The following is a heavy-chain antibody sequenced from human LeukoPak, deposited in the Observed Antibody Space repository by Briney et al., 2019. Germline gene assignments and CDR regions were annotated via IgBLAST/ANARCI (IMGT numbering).Heavy chain of an antibody. Sequence: ASVKVSCKVSGYPLTELSMHWVRQAPGKGLEWMGGFDPEDGETIYAQKFQGRVTMTEDTSTDTDYLELSSLRSEDTAVYYCATELRYFDSLSVRDYWGQGTLVTVSS. CDR3: ATELRYFDSLSVRDY. V-gene: IGHV1-24*01. CDR1: GYPLTELS. D-gene: IGHD3-9*01. J-gene: IGHJ4*02. CDR2: FDPEDGET.